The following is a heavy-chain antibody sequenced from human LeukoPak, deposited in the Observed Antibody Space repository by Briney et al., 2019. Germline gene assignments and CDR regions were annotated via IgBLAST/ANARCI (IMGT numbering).Heavy chain of an antibody. D-gene: IGHD5-24*01. CDR1: GFTFSSYS. CDR3: ARARDGDNLQWSA. V-gene: IGHV3-21*04. Sequence: GGSLRLSCAASGFTFSSYSMNWVRQAPGKGLEWVSSISRGSGSIYYADSLKGRFTISRDNAKNSLHLQMNSLRAEDTAVYYCARARDGDNLQWSAWGQGTLVTVSS. CDR2: ISRGSGSI. J-gene: IGHJ4*02.